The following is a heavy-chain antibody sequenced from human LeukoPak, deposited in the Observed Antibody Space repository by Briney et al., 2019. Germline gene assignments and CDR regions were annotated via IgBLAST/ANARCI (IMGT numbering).Heavy chain of an antibody. J-gene: IGHJ5*02. CDR1: GGTFSSYA. V-gene: IGHV1-69*05. CDR2: IIPIFGTA. CDR3: ARDGPPGSGYDP. Sequence: ASVKVSCKASGGTFSSYAISWVRQAPGQGLEWMGGIIPIFGTANYAQKFQGRVTITTDESTSTAYMELSSLRSEDTAVYHCARDGPPGSGYDPWGQGTLVTVSS. D-gene: IGHD3-10*01.